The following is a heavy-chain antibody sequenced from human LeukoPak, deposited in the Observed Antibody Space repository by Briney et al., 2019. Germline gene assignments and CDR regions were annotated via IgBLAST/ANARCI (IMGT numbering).Heavy chain of an antibody. V-gene: IGHV3-11*04. Sequence: PGGSLRLSCAASGFTFSDYYMSWIRQAPGKGLEWVSYISSSGSTIYYADSVKGRFTISRDNAKNTLYLQMNSLRAEDTAVYYCGASSSSNWFDPWGQGTLVTVSS. CDR1: GFTFSDYY. D-gene: IGHD6-6*01. J-gene: IGHJ5*02. CDR3: GASSSSNWFDP. CDR2: ISSSGSTI.